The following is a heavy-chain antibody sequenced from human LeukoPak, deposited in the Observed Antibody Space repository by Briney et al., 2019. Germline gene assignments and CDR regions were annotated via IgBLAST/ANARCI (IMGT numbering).Heavy chain of an antibody. CDR1: GYTFTGYY. Sequence: ASVKVSCKASGYTFTGYYMHWVRQAPGQGLEWMGGIIPIFGTANYAQKFQGRVTITADESTSTAYMELSSLRSEDTAVYYCARVPPYGDYDYYYYGMDVWGQGTTVTVSS. CDR2: IIPIFGTA. J-gene: IGHJ6*02. CDR3: ARVPPYGDYDYYYYGMDV. D-gene: IGHD4-17*01. V-gene: IGHV1-69*13.